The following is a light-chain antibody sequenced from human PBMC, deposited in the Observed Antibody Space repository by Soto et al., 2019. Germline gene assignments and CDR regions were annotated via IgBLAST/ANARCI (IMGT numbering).Light chain of an antibody. CDR3: QQYKSRRT. CDR1: QDITDW. V-gene: IGKV1-5*01. CDR2: DAS. J-gene: IGKJ1*01. Sequence: DIQMTQFPATLSASVADRVTITCRASQDITDWLAWYQQKPGNAPKFLIYDASTLQSVVPSIFSGSGSGTEFTLTITSLHPDDLATYYCQQYKSRRTFGQGTKVDIK.